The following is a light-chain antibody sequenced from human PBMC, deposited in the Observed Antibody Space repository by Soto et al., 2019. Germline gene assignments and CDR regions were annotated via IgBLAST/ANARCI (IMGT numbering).Light chain of an antibody. V-gene: IGKV1-5*01. Sequence: DIQMTQSPSTLSASVGDRVTITCRASQSISSWLAWYQQKPGQAPKLLIYDASSLESGVPSRFSGSGSGTEFTLTISSLQPDDFATYYCQQYNSYSRTFGQGTK. CDR1: QSISSW. J-gene: IGKJ1*01. CDR2: DAS. CDR3: QQYNSYSRT.